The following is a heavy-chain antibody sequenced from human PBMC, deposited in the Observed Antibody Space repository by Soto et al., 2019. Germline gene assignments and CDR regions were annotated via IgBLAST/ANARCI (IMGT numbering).Heavy chain of an antibody. Sequence: QVQLQESGPGLVKPSQTLSLTCTVSGGSISSGGYYWSWIRQHPGKGLEGIGYIYYSGSTYYNPSLKSRVSISVDTSKNQFSLKLSSVTAADTAVYYCARGGRRSPGMDVWGQGTTVTVSS. CDR2: IYYSGST. V-gene: IGHV4-31*03. CDR1: GGSISSGGYY. CDR3: ARGGRRSPGMDV. J-gene: IGHJ6*02.